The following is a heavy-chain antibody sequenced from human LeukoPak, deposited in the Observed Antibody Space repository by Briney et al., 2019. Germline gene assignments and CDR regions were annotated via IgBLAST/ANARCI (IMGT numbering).Heavy chain of an antibody. Sequence: GESLKISCKGSGLSFTTYWIGWVRQMPGKGLEWMGIIYPGDSDTRYSPSFQGQVTISADKSINTAYLQWRSLKASDTAIFYCARRSSNSFYYFDYWGQGTLVTVSS. D-gene: IGHD6-13*01. V-gene: IGHV5-51*01. J-gene: IGHJ4*02. CDR1: GLSFTTYW. CDR3: ARRSSNSFYYFDY. CDR2: IYPGDSDT.